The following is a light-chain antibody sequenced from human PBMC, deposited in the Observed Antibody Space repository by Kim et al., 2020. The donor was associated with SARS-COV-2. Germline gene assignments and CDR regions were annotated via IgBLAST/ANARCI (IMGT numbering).Light chain of an antibody. CDR2: GAS. Sequence: SRSPGERAALSCRASQSVSSNLAWYQQKPGQAPRLLIYGASTRATGIPARFSGSGSGTEFTLTISSLQSEDFAVYYCQQYNNWPNTFGQGTKLEI. CDR1: QSVSSN. V-gene: IGKV3-15*01. CDR3: QQYNNWPNT. J-gene: IGKJ2*01.